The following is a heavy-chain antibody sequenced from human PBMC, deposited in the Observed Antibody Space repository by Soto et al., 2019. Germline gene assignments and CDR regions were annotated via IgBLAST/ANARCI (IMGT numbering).Heavy chain of an antibody. J-gene: IGHJ4*02. D-gene: IGHD2-15*01. CDR3: AIRGGHCSSGSCASDV. Sequence: DVQVVESGGGLDKPGGSLRLSCAASGFTFSGYSMHWVRQAPGKGLEWVSSISVGGTYMYYADSVKGRLTISRENAENLVYLQMRSLKADEMAVYYCAIRGGHCSSGSCASDVWGQGTLVTVSS. V-gene: IGHV3-21*06. CDR1: GFTFSGYS. CDR2: ISVGGTYM.